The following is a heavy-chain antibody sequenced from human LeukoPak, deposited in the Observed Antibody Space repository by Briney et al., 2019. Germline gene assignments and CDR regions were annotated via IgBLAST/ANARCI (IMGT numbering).Heavy chain of an antibody. V-gene: IGHV3-23*01. CDR3: ARDITIFGVVIADY. CDR1: GFTFSNYG. D-gene: IGHD3-3*01. J-gene: IGHJ4*02. CDR2: ISDSGGIT. Sequence: GGSLRLSCAASGFTFSNYGMSWVRQAPGKGLEWVSAISDSGGITYYADSVKGRLTISRDNSKNTLYLQMNSLRGEDTAVYYCARDITIFGVVIADYWGQGTLVTVSS.